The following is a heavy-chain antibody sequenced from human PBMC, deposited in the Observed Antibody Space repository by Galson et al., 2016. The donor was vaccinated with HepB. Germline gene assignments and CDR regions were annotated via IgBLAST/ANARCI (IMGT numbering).Heavy chain of an antibody. CDR3: ARHLGVFYYGMDV. Sequence: SETLSLTCSVSGDSMSTSSFYWGWVRQPPGKGLQWIGTIYYSGTTNYNPSLKSRVTISVDTFKNQFSLKLASVTAADTAVYYCARHLGVFYYGMDVWGQGTTVTVSS. CDR2: IYYSGTT. CDR1: GDSMSTSSFY. J-gene: IGHJ6*02. V-gene: IGHV4-39*01.